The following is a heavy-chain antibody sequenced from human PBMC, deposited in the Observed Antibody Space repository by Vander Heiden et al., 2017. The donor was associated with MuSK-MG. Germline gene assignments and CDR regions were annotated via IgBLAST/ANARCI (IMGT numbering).Heavy chain of an antibody. J-gene: IGHJ3*02. CDR3: AKVRWGAFDI. Sequence: EVQLLESGGGLVQPGGSLRLSCAASGFTFSSYAMSWVRQAPGKGLEWVSAISGSGGSTYDADSVKGRFTISRDNSKNTLYLKMKSLRAEDTAVYYCAKVRWGAFDIWGQGTMVTVSS. CDR1: GFTFSSYA. D-gene: IGHD3-16*01. CDR2: ISGSGGST. V-gene: IGHV3-23*01.